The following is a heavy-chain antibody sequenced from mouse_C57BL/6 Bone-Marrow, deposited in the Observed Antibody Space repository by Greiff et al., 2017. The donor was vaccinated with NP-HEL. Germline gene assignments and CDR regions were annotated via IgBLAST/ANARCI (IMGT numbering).Heavy chain of an antibody. CDR1: GYTFTSYW. J-gene: IGHJ2*01. Sequence: QVQLQQPGAELVMPGASVKLSCKASGYTFTSYWMHWVKQRPGQGLEWIGEIDPSDSYTNYNQKFKGKSTLTVDKSSSTAYMQLSSRTSEDSAVYYCALLRPQDFDYWGQGTTLTVSS. CDR3: ALLRPQDFDY. CDR2: IDPSDSYT. D-gene: IGHD1-2*01. V-gene: IGHV1-69*01.